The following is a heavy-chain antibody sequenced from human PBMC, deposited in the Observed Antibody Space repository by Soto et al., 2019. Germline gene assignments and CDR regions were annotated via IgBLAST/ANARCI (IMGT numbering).Heavy chain of an antibody. Sequence: EVQLMESGGGLVQPGGSLRLSCAASGFTLSAYSMHWVRQAPGKGLEWVSYISRSSSTIYYADSVRGRFTISRDNANNSLYLQMNSLRDEDTAVFYCVRDAPSCSGGACLDYWGQRTLVTGSS. CDR3: VRDAPSCSGGACLDY. D-gene: IGHD2-15*01. V-gene: IGHV3-48*02. CDR1: GFTLSAYS. CDR2: ISRSSSTI. J-gene: IGHJ4*02.